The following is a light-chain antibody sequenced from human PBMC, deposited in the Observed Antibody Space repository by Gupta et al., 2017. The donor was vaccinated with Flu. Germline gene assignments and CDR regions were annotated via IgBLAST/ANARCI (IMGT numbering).Light chain of an antibody. V-gene: IGLV3-25*02. Sequence: SYELTQPPSVSVSPGQTARITCSGDALPKQYAYWYQQKPGQAPVLVIYKDSERPSGIPERFSGSSSGTTVTLTIXGXQAEDEXDYYCQSADSSGPFYVFGTGTKVTVL. CDR1: ALPKQY. CDR2: KDS. CDR3: QSADSSGPFYV. J-gene: IGLJ1*01.